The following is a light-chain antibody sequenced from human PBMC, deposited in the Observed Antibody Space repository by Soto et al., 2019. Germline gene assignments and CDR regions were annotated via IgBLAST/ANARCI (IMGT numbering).Light chain of an antibody. V-gene: IGKV1-5*03. J-gene: IGKJ1*01. CDR2: KAS. CDR3: QQYTSYST. CDR1: QSINSW. Sequence: DFQMTQSPSTLSASVGDRVTITCRASQSINSWLAWYQQKPGRAPKLLIYKASSLESGVPSRFSGSGSGTEFTLTISSLQPDDFATYYCQQYTSYSTFGQGTKVEIK.